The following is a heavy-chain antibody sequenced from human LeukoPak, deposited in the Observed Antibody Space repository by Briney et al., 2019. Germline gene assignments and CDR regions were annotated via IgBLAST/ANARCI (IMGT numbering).Heavy chain of an antibody. V-gene: IGHV4-59*01. Sequence: KSSETLSLTCTVSGGSISSYYWSWIRQPPGKGLEWIGYIYYSGSTNYNPSLKSRVTISVDTSKNQFSLKLSSVTAADTAVYYCARDSVGFPFDYWGQGTLVTVSS. CDR2: IYYSGST. J-gene: IGHJ4*02. CDR1: GGSISSYY. D-gene: IGHD2-15*01. CDR3: ARDSVGFPFDY.